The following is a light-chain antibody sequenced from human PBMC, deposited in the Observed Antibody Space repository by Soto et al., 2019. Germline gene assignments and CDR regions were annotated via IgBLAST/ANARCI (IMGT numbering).Light chain of an antibody. CDR1: QSVSSN. CDR3: QQYNNWPLFT. J-gene: IGKJ3*01. CDR2: GAS. V-gene: IGKV3-15*01. Sequence: EIVMTQSPATLSGSPGERGTLSCRASQSVSSNLAWYQQKPGQAPRLLIYGASTRATGIPARFSGSGSGTEFTLTISSLQSEDFAVYYCQQYNNWPLFTFGPGTKVDIK.